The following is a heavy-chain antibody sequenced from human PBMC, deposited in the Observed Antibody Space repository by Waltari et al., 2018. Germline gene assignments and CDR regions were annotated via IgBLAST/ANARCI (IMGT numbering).Heavy chain of an antibody. D-gene: IGHD2-2*01. CDR1: GYSISSGYY. V-gene: IGHV4-38-2*02. CDR3: ARDRVVVVPAAEFDP. J-gene: IGHJ5*02. CDR2: IYHSGST. Sequence: QVQLQESGPGLVKPSETLSLTCTVSGYSISSGYYWGWIRQPPGKGLEWIGSIYHSGSTYDNPSLKSRVTISVDTSKNQFSLKLSSVTAADTAVYYCARDRVVVVPAAEFDPWGQGTLVTVSS.